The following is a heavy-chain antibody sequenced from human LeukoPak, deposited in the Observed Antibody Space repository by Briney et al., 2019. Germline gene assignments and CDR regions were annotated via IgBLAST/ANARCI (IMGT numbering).Heavy chain of an antibody. CDR2: ISYSGST. CDR3: AGHHPRNTVDF. CDR1: GGSVSGYY. D-gene: IGHD2/OR15-2a*01. V-gene: IGHV4-59*08. J-gene: IGHJ4*02. Sequence: SETLSLTCTVSGGSVSGYYWSWLRQPPGKGLEWIGYISYSGSTNYNPSLKSRVTISLDTSKNQFSLKLSSVTAADTAVYYCAGHHPRNTVDFWGQGTLVTVSS.